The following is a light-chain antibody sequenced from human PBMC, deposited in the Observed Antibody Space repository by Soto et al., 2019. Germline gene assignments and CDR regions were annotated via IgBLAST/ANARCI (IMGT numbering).Light chain of an antibody. V-gene: IGKV3-20*01. CDR2: GAS. Sequence: EIVLTQSPGTLSLSPGERATLSCRASQSVSSSYLAWYQQKPGQAPRLLIYGASGRATGIADRFSGSGSGTDFTLTISRLEPEDFAVYYCQQYGSSPLFGPGTKVDIK. J-gene: IGKJ3*01. CDR3: QQYGSSPL. CDR1: QSVSSSY.